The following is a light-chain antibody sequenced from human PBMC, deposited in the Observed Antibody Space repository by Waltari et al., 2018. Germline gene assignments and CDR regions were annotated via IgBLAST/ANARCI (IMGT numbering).Light chain of an antibody. Sequence: QSALTQTATVSGSPGQSITISCSGTSSDIGNYNLVSWYQQHPGKAPTLIIYDVNKRPSGVSNRFPGSKSGKTAFLTVSGLQTADEADYYCCSYAGSAVSVFGGGTKLTV. V-gene: IGLV2-23*02. J-gene: IGLJ3*02. CDR1: SSDIGNYNL. CDR2: DVN. CDR3: CSYAGSAVSV.